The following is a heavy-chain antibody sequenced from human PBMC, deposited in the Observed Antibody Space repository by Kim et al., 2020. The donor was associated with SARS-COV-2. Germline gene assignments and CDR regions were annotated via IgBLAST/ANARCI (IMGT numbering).Heavy chain of an antibody. CDR1: GFTFSSYA. J-gene: IGHJ6*02. CDR2: ISGSGGST. D-gene: IGHD1-1*01. CDR3: AKDWNDLPSEYYGMDV. Sequence: GGSLRLSCAASGFTFSSYAMSWVRQAPGKGLEWVSAISGSGGSTYYADSVKGRFTISRDNSKNTLYLQMNSLRAEDTAVYYCAKDWNDLPSEYYGMDVWGQGTTVTVSS. V-gene: IGHV3-23*01.